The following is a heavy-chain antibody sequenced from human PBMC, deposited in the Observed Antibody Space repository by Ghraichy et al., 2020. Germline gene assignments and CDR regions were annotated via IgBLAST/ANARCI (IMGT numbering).Heavy chain of an antibody. CDR2: INHSGST. Sequence: SETLSLTCAVYGGSFSGYYWSWIRQPPGKGLEWIGEINHSGSTNYNPSLKSRVTISVDTSKNQFSLKLSSVTPADTAVYYCARAAMGTTTISGRVANWFDPWGQGTLVTVSS. D-gene: IGHD2/OR15-2a*01. J-gene: IGHJ5*02. CDR3: ARAAMGTTTISGRVANWFDP. CDR1: GGSFSGYY. V-gene: IGHV4-34*01.